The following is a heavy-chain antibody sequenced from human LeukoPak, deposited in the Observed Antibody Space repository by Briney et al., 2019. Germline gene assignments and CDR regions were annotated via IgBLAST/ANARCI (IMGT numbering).Heavy chain of an antibody. CDR1: GGSISSGGYS. CDR2: IYHSGST. D-gene: IGHD4-17*01. CDR3: ARDYGHDYGDYKPNYYYGMDV. Sequence: SQTLSLTCAVSGGSISSGGYSWSWIRQPPGKGLEWIVYIYHSGSTYYNPSLKSRVTISVDRSKNQFSLKLSSVTAADTAVYYCARDYGHDYGDYKPNYYYGMDVWGQGTTVTVSS. V-gene: IGHV4-30-2*01. J-gene: IGHJ6*02.